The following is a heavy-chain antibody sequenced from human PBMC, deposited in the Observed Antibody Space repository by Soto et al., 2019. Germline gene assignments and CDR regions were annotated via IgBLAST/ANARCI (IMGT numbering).Heavy chain of an antibody. CDR3: ARDRYYGSGSSDY. CDR1: GCTFTSYG. Sequence: ASVKVSCKASGCTFTSYGISWVRQAPGQGLEWMGWINAYNGSTNYAQKLQGRVTMTTDTSISTAYMELSRLRSDDTAVYYCARDRYYGSGSSDYWGQGTLVTVSS. V-gene: IGHV1-18*01. J-gene: IGHJ4*02. D-gene: IGHD3-10*01. CDR2: INAYNGST.